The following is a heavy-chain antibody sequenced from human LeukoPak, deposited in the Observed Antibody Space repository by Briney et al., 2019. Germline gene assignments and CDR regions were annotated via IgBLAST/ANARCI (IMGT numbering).Heavy chain of an antibody. J-gene: IGHJ5*02. CDR3: ARDGSGSYYPPGINWFDP. Sequence: SETLSLTCTVSGGSISSYYWSWIRQPPGKGLEWIGYIYYSGSTNYNPSLKSRVTISVDTSKNQFSLKLSSVTAADTAEYYCARDGSGSYYPPGINWFDPWGQGTLVTVSS. CDR2: IYYSGST. CDR1: GGSISSYY. V-gene: IGHV4-59*01. D-gene: IGHD3-10*01.